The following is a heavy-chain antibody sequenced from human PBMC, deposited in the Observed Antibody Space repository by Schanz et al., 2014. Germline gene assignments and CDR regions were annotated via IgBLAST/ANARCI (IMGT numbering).Heavy chain of an antibody. CDR1: GFTFRSYW. CDR3: ARAGGYGGAFDI. CDR2: INHDGSDK. Sequence: EVQLVESGGGLVQPGGSLRVSCAASGFTFRSYWMNWVRQAPGKGLEWVANINHDGSDKYYVDSVKGRFTISRDNVKNSLYLQMSSLRVEDTAVYFCARAGGYGGAFDIWGQGTVVTVSS. V-gene: IGHV3-7*01. J-gene: IGHJ3*02. D-gene: IGHD4-17*01.